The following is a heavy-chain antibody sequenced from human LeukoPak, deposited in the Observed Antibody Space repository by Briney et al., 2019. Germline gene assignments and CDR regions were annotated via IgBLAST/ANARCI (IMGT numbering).Heavy chain of an antibody. CDR2: INDDGSTT. J-gene: IGHJ4*02. D-gene: IGHD1-26*01. V-gene: IGHV3-74*01. CDR3: ARGPAANSGNYYVGDY. Sequence: GGSLRLSCAASGFTFSRSWMHWVRQAPGKGLVWVSRINDDGSTTSYADSVKGRFTISRDNAKNTLYLQMNSLRAEDTAVYYCARGPAANSGNYYVGDYWGQGTLVTVSS. CDR1: GFTFSRSW.